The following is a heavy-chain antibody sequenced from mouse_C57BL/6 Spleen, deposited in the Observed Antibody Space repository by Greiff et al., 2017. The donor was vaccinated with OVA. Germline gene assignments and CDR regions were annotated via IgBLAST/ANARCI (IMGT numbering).Heavy chain of an antibody. CDR1: GYSFTSYY. CDR2: IYPGSGNT. V-gene: IGHV1-66*01. CDR3: AREDYDDAMDY. J-gene: IGHJ4*01. Sequence: QVHVKQSGPELVKPGASVKISCKASGYSFTSYYIHWVKQRPGQGLEWIGWIYPGSGNTKYNEKFKGKATLTADTSSSTAYMQLSSLTSEDSAVYYCAREDYDDAMDYWGQGTSVTVSS. D-gene: IGHD2-4*01.